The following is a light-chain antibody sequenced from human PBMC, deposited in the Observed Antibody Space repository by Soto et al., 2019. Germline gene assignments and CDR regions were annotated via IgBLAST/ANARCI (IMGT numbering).Light chain of an antibody. CDR2: SNN. J-gene: IGLJ1*01. V-gene: IGLV1-44*01. CDR3: AAWDDSLNGYV. Sequence: SALTQPPSASGTPGQRVTISCSGSSSNIGSNTVNWYQQLPGTAPKLHIYSNNQRPSGVPDRFSGSKSGTSASLAISGLQSEEEADYYCAAWDDSLNGYVFGTGTKVTVL. CDR1: SSNIGSNT.